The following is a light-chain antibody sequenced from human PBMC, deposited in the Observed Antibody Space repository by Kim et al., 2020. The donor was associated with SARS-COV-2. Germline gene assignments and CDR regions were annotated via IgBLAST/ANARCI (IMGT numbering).Light chain of an antibody. Sequence: EIVMTPSPATMSVSPGERATLTGRASQSVSSNLAWYQQNPGQAPRLLIYGTSIRATGIPARFSGSGSGTEFTLTISSLQSEDFAVYYCQQYNHWPTTWTFGPGTKVDIK. CDR3: QQYNHWPTTWT. CDR1: QSVSSN. CDR2: GTS. V-gene: IGKV3-15*01. J-gene: IGKJ1*01.